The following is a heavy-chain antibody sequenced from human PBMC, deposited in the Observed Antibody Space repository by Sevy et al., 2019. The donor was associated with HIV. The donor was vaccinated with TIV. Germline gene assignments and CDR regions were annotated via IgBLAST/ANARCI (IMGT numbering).Heavy chain of an antibody. CDR3: AREGYTRPHDY. D-gene: IGHD6-13*01. CDR2: LSFGCGKI. V-gene: IGHV3-23*01. CDR1: GFAFYDYS. Sequence: GGSVRLSCAASGFAFYDYSMSWIRQAPGKGLEWVATLSFGCGKINYADSVKGRFTISRDNSKNSFYLQMDNLRVEDTALYYCAREGYTRPHDYWGQGTRVTVSS. J-gene: IGHJ4*02.